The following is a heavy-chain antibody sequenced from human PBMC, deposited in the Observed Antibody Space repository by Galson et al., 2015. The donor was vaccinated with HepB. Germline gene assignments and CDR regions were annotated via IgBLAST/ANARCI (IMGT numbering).Heavy chain of an antibody. Sequence: ETLSLTCTVSGGSISSSSYYWGWIRQPPEKGLEWIGSIYYTGSTYYNPSLKSRVTISVDTSKNQFSLKLSPVTAADTAVYYCARLKMSAAAGGFDYWGQGTLVTVSP. J-gene: IGHJ4*02. V-gene: IGHV4-39*01. CDR3: ARLKMSAAAGGFDY. CDR1: GGSISSSSYY. CDR2: IYYTGST. D-gene: IGHD6-13*01.